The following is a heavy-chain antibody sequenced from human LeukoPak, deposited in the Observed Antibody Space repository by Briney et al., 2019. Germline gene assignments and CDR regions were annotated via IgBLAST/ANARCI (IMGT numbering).Heavy chain of an antibody. CDR2: IIPIFGTA. D-gene: IGHD6-19*01. J-gene: IGHJ4*02. CDR3: ARDQYSSGWYVSDY. Sequence: SVKVSCKASGYTFTDYYMHWVRQAPGQGLEWMGRIIPIFGTANYAQKFQGRVTITTDESTSTAYMELSSLRSEDTAVYYCARDQYSSGWYVSDYWGQGTLVTVSS. CDR1: GYTFTDYY. V-gene: IGHV1-69*05.